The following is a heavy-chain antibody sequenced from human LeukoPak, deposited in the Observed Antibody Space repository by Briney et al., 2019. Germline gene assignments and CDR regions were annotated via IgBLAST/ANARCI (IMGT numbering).Heavy chain of an antibody. CDR2: IKSKRDGGTT. J-gene: IGHJ4*02. D-gene: IGHD4-17*01. Sequence: GGSLRLSCAVSGFTFSNAWMTWFRQAPGKGLEWVGRIKSKRDGGTTDYAAPGKGRFTISRDDSENTLYLQMNSLKTEDTAVYYCTADVPNDDGDYVPIDYWGQGTPVTVSS. CDR3: TADVPNDDGDYVPIDY. CDR1: GFTFSNAW. V-gene: IGHV3-15*01.